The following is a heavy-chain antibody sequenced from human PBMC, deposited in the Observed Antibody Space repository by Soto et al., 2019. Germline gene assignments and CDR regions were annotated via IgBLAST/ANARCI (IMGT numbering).Heavy chain of an antibody. V-gene: IGHV5-51*01. D-gene: IGHD2-2*02. CDR3: ARFYCSSTSCYTVDY. J-gene: IGHJ4*02. Sequence: GESLKVSCKGSGYSFTSYWLGWVRQMPGKGLAWMGIIYPGDSDTRYSPSFQGQVTISADKSISTAYLQWSSLKGSDTPMYNCARFYCSSTSCYTVDYWGQGTLGTVSS. CDR2: IYPGDSDT. CDR1: GYSFTSYW.